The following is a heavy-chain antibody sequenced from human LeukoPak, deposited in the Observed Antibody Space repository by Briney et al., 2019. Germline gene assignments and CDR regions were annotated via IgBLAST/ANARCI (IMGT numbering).Heavy chain of an antibody. J-gene: IGHJ5*02. Sequence: PSETLSLTCTVSGGSISSYYWSWIRQPPGKGLEWIGYIYYSGSTNYNPSLKSRVTISVDTSKNQFSLKLSSVTAADAAVYYCARHETPARFDPWGQGTLVTVSS. V-gene: IGHV4-59*08. CDR1: GGSISSYY. CDR2: IYYSGST. CDR3: ARHETPARFDP.